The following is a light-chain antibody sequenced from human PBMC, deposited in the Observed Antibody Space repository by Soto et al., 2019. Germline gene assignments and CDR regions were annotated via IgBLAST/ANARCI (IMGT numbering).Light chain of an antibody. CDR2: GAS. CDR1: QSVSGN. V-gene: IGKV3-15*01. CDR3: QQYNSYSGT. Sequence: EIVMTQSPATLYVSPGERATLSCRASQSVSGNLAWCQQKPGQAPRLLIYGASTRATGIPARFSGSGSGTEFTLTISRLKHDDFATYYCQQYNSYSGTFGQGTKVDIK. J-gene: IGKJ1*01.